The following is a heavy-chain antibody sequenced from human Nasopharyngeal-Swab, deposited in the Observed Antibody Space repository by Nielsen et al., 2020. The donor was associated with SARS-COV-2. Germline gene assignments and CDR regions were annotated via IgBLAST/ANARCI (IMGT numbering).Heavy chain of an antibody. V-gene: IGHV1-3*01. Sequence: ASVKVSCEASGYTFTSYAMHWVRQAPGQRLEWMGWINAGNGNTKYSQKFQGRVTITRDTSASTAYMELSSLRSEDTAVYYCARTMVVPAAIRENNWFDPWGQGTLVTVSS. CDR3: ARTMVVPAAIRENNWFDP. J-gene: IGHJ5*02. CDR2: INAGNGNT. D-gene: IGHD2-2*01. CDR1: GYTFTSYA.